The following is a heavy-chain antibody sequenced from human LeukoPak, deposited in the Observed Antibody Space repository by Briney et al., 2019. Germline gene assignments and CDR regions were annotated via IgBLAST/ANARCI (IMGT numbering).Heavy chain of an antibody. Sequence: PSETLSLTCAVYGGSFSGYYWSWIRQPPGKGLEWIGEINHSGSTNYNPSLKSRVTISVDTSKNQFSLKLSSVTAADTAVYYCARGDYDFWSGYRGDYYYYGMDVWGQGTTVTVSS. CDR3: ARGDYDFWSGYRGDYYYYGMDV. D-gene: IGHD3-3*01. CDR1: GGSFSGYY. V-gene: IGHV4-34*01. J-gene: IGHJ6*02. CDR2: INHSGST.